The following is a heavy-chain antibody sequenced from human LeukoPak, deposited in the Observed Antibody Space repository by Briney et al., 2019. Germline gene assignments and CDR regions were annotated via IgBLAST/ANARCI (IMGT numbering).Heavy chain of an antibody. CDR1: GFTFSDYY. J-gene: IGHJ3*02. V-gene: IGHV3-11*04. D-gene: IGHD3-16*01. CDR3: ARVMMRGSDPGDGAFDI. CDR2: ISKTLTTI. Sequence: GGSLRLSCAASGFTFSDYYMSWIRQAPGKGLEWVSYISKTLTTIYYADSVRGRFTISRDNAKNSLFLDMNSLRAEDTAVYYCARVMMRGSDPGDGAFDIWGQGTMVTVSS.